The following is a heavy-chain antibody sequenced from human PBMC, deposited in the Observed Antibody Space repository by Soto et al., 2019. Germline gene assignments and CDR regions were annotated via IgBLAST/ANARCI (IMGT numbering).Heavy chain of an antibody. CDR2: IDRSGRT. J-gene: IGHJ3*02. D-gene: IGHD3-16*02. CDR1: GGSFSDDASSSDWY. Sequence: PSETLSLTCAVYGGSFSDDASSSDWYWNWIRQSPGKGLEWIGEIDRSGRTKYNPSLKSRVSISVDTSKNQFSLKLSSVTAADTGVYYCARGPGGVIVNGARGMPHSDAFDIWGQGTMVTVSS. CDR3: ARGPGGVIVNGARGMPHSDAFDI. V-gene: IGHV4-34*01.